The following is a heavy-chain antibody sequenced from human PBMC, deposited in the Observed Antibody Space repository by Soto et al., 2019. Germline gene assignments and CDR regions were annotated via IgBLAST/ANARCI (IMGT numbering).Heavy chain of an antibody. Sequence: GGSLRLSCAASGFRFTNYVINWVRQTPGKGLEWVSTISGSGDTTHYTDSVKGRFTISRDNSKSTLFLQMNSLRADDTAVYYCAREVRFSSSWRNYYGMDVWGQGTTVTVSS. CDR3: AREVRFSSSWRNYYGMDV. J-gene: IGHJ6*02. CDR2: ISGSGDTT. V-gene: IGHV3-23*01. D-gene: IGHD6-13*01. CDR1: GFRFTNYV.